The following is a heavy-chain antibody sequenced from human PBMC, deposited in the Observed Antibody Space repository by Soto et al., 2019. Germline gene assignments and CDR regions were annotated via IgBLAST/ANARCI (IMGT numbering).Heavy chain of an antibody. Sequence: PSETLSLTCTVSGGSISSYYWSWIRQPAGKGLEWIGRIYTSGSTNYNPSLKSRVTMSVDTSKNQFSLKLSSVTAADTAVYYCARAKDIVVVPAAIHPNGMDVWGQGTTVTVSS. V-gene: IGHV4-4*07. CDR2: IYTSGST. CDR1: GGSISSYY. J-gene: IGHJ6*02. D-gene: IGHD2-2*02. CDR3: ARAKDIVVVPAAIHPNGMDV.